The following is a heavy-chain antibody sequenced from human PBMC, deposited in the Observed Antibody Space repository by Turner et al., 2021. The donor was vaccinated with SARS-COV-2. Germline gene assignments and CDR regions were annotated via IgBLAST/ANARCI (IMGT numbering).Heavy chain of an antibody. Sequence: EVQLVQSGAEVKKPGEYLRISCKGSGYSFTSYWISWVRQMPGKGLEWMGRIDPSDSHTTYSPSFQGHVTISADKSIRTAYLQWNSLKASDTAMYYCASGDTYYYDSSGYFVAEFLQHWGQGTLVTVSS. CDR2: IDPSDSHT. J-gene: IGHJ1*01. CDR3: ASGDTYYYDSSGYFVAEFLQH. V-gene: IGHV5-10-1*03. D-gene: IGHD3-22*01. CDR1: GYSFTSYW.